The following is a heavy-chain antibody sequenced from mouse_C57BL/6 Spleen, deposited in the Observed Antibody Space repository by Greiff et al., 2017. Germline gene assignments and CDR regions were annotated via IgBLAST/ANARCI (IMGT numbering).Heavy chain of an antibody. CDR3: TFYCASSYQYYFDY. CDR1: GYTFTDYE. D-gene: IGHD1-1*01. V-gene: IGHV1-15*01. CDR2: IDPETGGT. J-gene: IGHJ2*01. Sequence: QVQLQQSGAELVRPGASVTLSCKASGYTFTDYEMHWVKQTPVHGLEWIGAIDPETGGTAYNQKFKGKAILTADKSSSTAYMELRSLTSEDAAVYNGTFYCASSYQYYFDYWGQGTTLTGSS.